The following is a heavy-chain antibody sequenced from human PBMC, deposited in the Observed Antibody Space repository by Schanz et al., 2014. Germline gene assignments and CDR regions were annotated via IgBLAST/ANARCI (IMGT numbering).Heavy chain of an antibody. Sequence: QVQLVQSGAEVEKPGASVTVSCKASGYTFTGHYIQWVRQAPGQGLEWMGRINPGPGGATYAQNFRGRVTMTRDTSITTAYMELSNLGSDDTAVYYCARGMSGYDCPDLWGQGTLVTVSS. D-gene: IGHD5-12*01. CDR2: INPGPGGA. V-gene: IGHV1-2*06. CDR3: ARGMSGYDCPDL. CDR1: GYTFTGHY. J-gene: IGHJ5*02.